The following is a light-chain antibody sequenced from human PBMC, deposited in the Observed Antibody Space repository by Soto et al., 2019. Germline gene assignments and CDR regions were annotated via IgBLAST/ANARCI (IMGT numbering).Light chain of an antibody. CDR1: QSVSSN. J-gene: IGKJ4*01. Sequence: LMTQSPVTLSVSPGERATLSCRASQSVSSNLAWYQQKPGQAPRLLIYTASTRATGLPARFSGSGSGTEFTLTISSLQSEDFAVYYCQQYNTWPLTFGGGTRWIS. V-gene: IGKV3-15*01. CDR3: QQYNTWPLT. CDR2: TAS.